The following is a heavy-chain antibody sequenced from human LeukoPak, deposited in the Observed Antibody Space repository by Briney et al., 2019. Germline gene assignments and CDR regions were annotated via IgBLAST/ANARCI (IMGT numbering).Heavy chain of an antibody. CDR2: ISGSGGST. CDR1: GFAFSSYA. Sequence: GGSLRLSCAASGFAFSSYAMSWVRQAPGKGLEWVSAISGSGGSTYYADSVKRRFTISRANSKNPLYLQINSLRAEDTAVYYCAKGPSLGTTSFFDYWGQGTLVTVSS. D-gene: IGHD1-26*01. CDR3: AKGPSLGTTSFFDY. V-gene: IGHV3-23*01. J-gene: IGHJ4*02.